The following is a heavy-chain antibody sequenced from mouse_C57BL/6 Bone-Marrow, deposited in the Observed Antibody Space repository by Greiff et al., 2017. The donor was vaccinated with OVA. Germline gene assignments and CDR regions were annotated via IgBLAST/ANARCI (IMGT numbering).Heavy chain of an antibody. CDR1: GYTFTSYW. D-gene: IGHD2-4*01. Sequence: QVQLKQPGAELVKPGASVKLSCKASGYTFTSYWMHWVKQRPGQGLEWIGMIHPNSGSTNYNEKFKSKATLTVDKSSSTAYMQLSSLTSEDSAVYYCARENYDYGPFYFDYWGQGTTLTVSS. V-gene: IGHV1-64*01. J-gene: IGHJ2*01. CDR3: ARENYDYGPFYFDY. CDR2: IHPNSGST.